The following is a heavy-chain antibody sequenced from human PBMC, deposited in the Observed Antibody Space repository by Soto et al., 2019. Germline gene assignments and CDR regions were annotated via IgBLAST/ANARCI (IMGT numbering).Heavy chain of an antibody. CDR3: ARGGSSSWQLQFDY. J-gene: IGHJ4*02. V-gene: IGHV1-69*13. D-gene: IGHD6-13*01. Sequence: ASVKGSCKASGGTFSSYAISWVRQAPGQALEWMGGIIPIFGTANYAQKFQGRVTITADESTSTAYMELSSLRSEDTDVYYCARGGSSSWQLQFDYWGQGTLVTVSS. CDR1: GGTFSSYA. CDR2: IIPIFGTA.